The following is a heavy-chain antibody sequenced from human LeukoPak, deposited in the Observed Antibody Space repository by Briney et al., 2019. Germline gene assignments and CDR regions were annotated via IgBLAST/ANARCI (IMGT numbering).Heavy chain of an antibody. J-gene: IGHJ6*02. CDR1: VFIHRRQS. V-gene: IGHV3-23*01. Sequence: GRSVRLSCAFCVFIHRRQSMLWVRRASGRGLVGVTALSGRGGSTYYADSVKGRFTISRDNSKNTLYLQMNSLRAEGTAVYDCAKGRWDIVVVPAATLKIGVDGCYYGMDVWGQGTTVTVSS. CDR3: AKGRWDIVVVPAATLKIGVDGCYYGMDV. CDR2: LSGRGGST. D-gene: IGHD2-2*01.